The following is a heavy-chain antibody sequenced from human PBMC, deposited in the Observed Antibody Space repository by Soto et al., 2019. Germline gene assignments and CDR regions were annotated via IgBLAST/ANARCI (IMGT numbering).Heavy chain of an antibody. V-gene: IGHV3-15*07. D-gene: IGHD3-3*01. CDR3: TTDLPGPLYDFWGRPSLLGKRPSLGENY. Sequence: GGSLRLSCAASGFTFSNAWMNWVRQAPGKGLEWVGRIKSKTDGGTTDYAAPVKGRFTISREDSKNTLYLQMKSLKTEGTGVYYCTTDLPGPLYDFWGRPSLLGKRPSLGENYWGQGTLVTVSS. J-gene: IGHJ4*02. CDR1: GFTFSNAW. CDR2: IKSKTDGGTT.